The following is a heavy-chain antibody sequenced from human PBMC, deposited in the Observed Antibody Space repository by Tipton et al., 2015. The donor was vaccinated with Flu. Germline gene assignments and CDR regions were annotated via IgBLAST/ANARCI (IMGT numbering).Heavy chain of an antibody. CDR1: GYSISSGYY. D-gene: IGHD6-19*01. CDR2: NYHSGST. CDR3: ARGPEQWLVNPHYFDY. Sequence: LRLSCTVSGYSISSGYYWGRIRQPPGKGLEWIGSNYHSGSTYYNPSLKSRVTITVDTSKNQFSLKLSSVTAADTAVYYCARGPEQWLVNPHYFDYWGQGTLVTVSS. J-gene: IGHJ4*02. V-gene: IGHV4-38-2*02.